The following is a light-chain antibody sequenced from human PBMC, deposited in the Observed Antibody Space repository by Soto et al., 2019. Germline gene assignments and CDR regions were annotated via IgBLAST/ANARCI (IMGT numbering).Light chain of an antibody. CDR2: GAY. J-gene: IGKJ1*01. Sequence: EPLMTQSQATLSVSPGESPTLSCRASQSVNNNLAWYQQKLGQAPRVLIYGAYTRATGIPARFTGSGSGTEFILTITTLQSEDAAGYYCQEYNTWPWTFGQGTKVDI. V-gene: IGKV3-15*01. CDR1: QSVNNN. CDR3: QEYNTWPWT.